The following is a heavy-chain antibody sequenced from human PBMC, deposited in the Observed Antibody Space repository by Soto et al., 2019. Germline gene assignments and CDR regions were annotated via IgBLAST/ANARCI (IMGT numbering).Heavy chain of an antibody. CDR1: GYPFTGYS. CDR2: ISAYSGDT. CDR3: ARPSVSYGDYAWALKY. Sequence: QIQLVQSGAEVKKPGASVKVSCKASGYPFTGYSVGWVRQAPGQGPEWMGWISAYSGDTYYAQRFKDRLTMTTDASTNTAYMDLRSLRSDDTAVYYCARPSVSYGDYAWALKYWGQGTLVTVSS. V-gene: IGHV1-18*01. J-gene: IGHJ4*02. D-gene: IGHD4-17*01.